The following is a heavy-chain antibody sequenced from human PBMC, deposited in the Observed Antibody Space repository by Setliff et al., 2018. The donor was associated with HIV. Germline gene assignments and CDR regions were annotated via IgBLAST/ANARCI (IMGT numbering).Heavy chain of an antibody. CDR1: GYSFTSYG. V-gene: IGHV1-18*01. Sequence: ASVKVSCKASGYSFTSYGVSWVRQAPGQGLEWMGWISAYNVNTNYAQKLQGRVTMTTDTSTSTAYMELRSLRSDDTAVYYCSRGTTPLGWFDPWGQGTLVTVSS. J-gene: IGHJ5*02. CDR3: SRGTTPLGWFDP. D-gene: IGHD2-2*01. CDR2: ISAYNVNT.